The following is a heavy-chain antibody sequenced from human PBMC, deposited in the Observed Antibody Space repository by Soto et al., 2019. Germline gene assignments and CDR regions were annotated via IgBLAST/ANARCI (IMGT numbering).Heavy chain of an antibody. D-gene: IGHD2-15*01. V-gene: IGHV3-33*01. Sequence: GGSLRLSCVVPGSIFVGYGLHWVRQAPGKGLEWVAVIWHDGSEIYYADSVKGRFTISRDTSKNTLHLQMDSLRAEDTAVYYCARDDVLCDGGRCYGVPLDVWGKGTTVTVSS. CDR1: GSIFVGYG. J-gene: IGHJ6*04. CDR3: ARDDVLCDGGRCYGVPLDV. CDR2: IWHDGSEI.